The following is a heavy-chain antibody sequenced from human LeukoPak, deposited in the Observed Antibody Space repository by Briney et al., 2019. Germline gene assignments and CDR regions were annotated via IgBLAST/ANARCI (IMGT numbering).Heavy chain of an antibody. D-gene: IGHD3-16*01. V-gene: IGHV1-2*02. CDR1: ANTSTGYY. CDR2: INPNRGGT. CDR3: ARLGSSDI. Sequence: ASVTVSCKASANTSTGYYMHWVRQAPGQGLEWMGWINPNRGGTNYAQKFHGRVTMTRDTSISTAYMQLSRLTSDDTAVYYCARLGSSDIWGQGTMVTVSS. J-gene: IGHJ3*02.